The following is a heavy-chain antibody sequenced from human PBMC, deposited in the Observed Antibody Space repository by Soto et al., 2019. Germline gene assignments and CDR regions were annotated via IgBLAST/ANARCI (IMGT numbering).Heavy chain of an antibody. CDR2: ISAYNGNT. CDR1: GYTFTSYG. D-gene: IGHD4-17*01. Sequence: ASVKVSCEASGYTFTSYGISWVRQAPGQGLEWMGWISAYNGNTNYAQKLQGRVTMTTDTSTSTAYMELRSLRSDDTAVYYCARDTGKSRYYTVTAFDIWGQGTMVTVSS. V-gene: IGHV1-18*01. J-gene: IGHJ3*02. CDR3: ARDTGKSRYYTVTAFDI.